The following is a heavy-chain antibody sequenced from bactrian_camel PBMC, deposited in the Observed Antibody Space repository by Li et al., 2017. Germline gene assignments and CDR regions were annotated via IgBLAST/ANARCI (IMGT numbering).Heavy chain of an antibody. CDR2: IFSDGST. Sequence: VQLVESGGGSGQAGGSLRLSCGASGFTFSSYSMAWFRQTPGKEREGVATIFSDGSTTYTDSVKGRFTISQDNTKKTVYLQMNSLKPEDTATYYCAAAHGVDMGWVVTIPDAHTLVTYWGQGTQVTVS. D-gene: IGHD5*01. V-gene: IGHV3S53*01. CDR1: GFTFSSYS. J-gene: IGHJ4*01. CDR3: AAAHGVDMGWVVTIPDAHTLVTY.